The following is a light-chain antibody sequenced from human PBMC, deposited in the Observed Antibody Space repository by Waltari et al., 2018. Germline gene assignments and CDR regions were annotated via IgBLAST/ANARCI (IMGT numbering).Light chain of an antibody. Sequence: DIQMTQSPSTPSAFVGDRVTITCRASQSISSWLAWYQQKPGTSPKLLIYKASSLESGVPSRFSGSGSGTEFTLTISSLQPDDFATYYCQQYNSYSCTFGQGTKLEIK. CDR2: KAS. CDR3: QQYNSYSCT. CDR1: QSISSW. J-gene: IGKJ2*02. V-gene: IGKV1-5*03.